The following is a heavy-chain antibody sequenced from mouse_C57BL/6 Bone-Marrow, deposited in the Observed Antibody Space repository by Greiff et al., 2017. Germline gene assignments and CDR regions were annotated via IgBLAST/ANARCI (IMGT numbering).Heavy chain of an antibody. J-gene: IGHJ1*03. D-gene: IGHD1-1*01. CDR3: ARGTYYYGSSYWYFDV. CDR2: INYDGSST. Sequence: EVQRVESEGGLVQPGSSMKLSCTASGFTFSDYYMAWVRQVPEKGLEWVANINYDGSSTYYLDSLKSRFIISRDNAKNILYLQMSSLKSEDTATYYCARGTYYYGSSYWYFDVWGTGTTVTVSS. V-gene: IGHV5-16*01. CDR1: GFTFSDYY.